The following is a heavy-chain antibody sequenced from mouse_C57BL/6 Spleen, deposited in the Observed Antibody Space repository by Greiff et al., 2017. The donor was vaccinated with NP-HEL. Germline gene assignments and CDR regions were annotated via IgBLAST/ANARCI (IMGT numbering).Heavy chain of an antibody. Sequence: QVQLKQPGAELVRPGSSVKLSCKASGYTFTSYWMHWVKQRPIQGLEWIGNIDPSDSETHYNQKFKDKATLTVDKSSSTAYMQLSSLTSDDSAVYYCARVEGDGYSLAYWGQGTLVTVSA. CDR2: IDPSDSET. V-gene: IGHV1-52*01. J-gene: IGHJ3*01. D-gene: IGHD2-3*01. CDR3: ARVEGDGYSLAY. CDR1: GYTFTSYW.